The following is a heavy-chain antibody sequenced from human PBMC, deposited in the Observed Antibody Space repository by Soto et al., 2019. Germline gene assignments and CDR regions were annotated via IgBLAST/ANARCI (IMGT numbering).Heavy chain of an antibody. D-gene: IGHD2-2*02. CDR2: IFSSGST. J-gene: IGHJ6*02. CDR3: ARDWYCSSTSCYINGMDV. CDR1: GDSIGSGNKY. V-gene: IGHV4-30-4*01. Sequence: SETLSLTCTVSGDSIGSGNKYWSWIRQAPGKGLEGIGYIFSSGSTYYNPSLKSRVTISVDTSKNQFSLKLSSVTAADTAVYYCARDWYCSSTSCYINGMDVWGQGTTVTVSS.